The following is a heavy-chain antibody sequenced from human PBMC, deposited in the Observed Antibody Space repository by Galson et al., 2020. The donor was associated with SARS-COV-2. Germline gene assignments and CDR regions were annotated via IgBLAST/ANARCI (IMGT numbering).Heavy chain of an antibody. CDR3: ARSYSGSYSIPDY. J-gene: IGHJ4*02. Sequence: GESLKISCAASGFTFSSYAMHWVRQAPGKGLEWVAVISYDGSNKYYADSVKGRFTISRDNSKNTLYLQMNSLRAEDTAVYYCARSYSGSYSIPDYWGQGTLVTVSS. CDR1: GFTFSSYA. V-gene: IGHV3-30*04. CDR2: ISYDGSNK. D-gene: IGHD1-26*01.